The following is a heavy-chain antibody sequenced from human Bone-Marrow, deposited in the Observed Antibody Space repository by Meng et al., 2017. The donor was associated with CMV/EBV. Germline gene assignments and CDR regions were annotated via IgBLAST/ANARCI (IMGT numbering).Heavy chain of an antibody. Sequence: GESLKISCAASGFTFSSYGMHWVRQAPGKGLEWVAFIRYDGSNNYYVDSVKGRFTISRDSSKNTLYLQMNSLRAEDTAFYYCSIARGVVSVPAAITYWGQGTLVTVSS. V-gene: IGHV3-30*02. CDR3: SIARGVVSVPAAITY. D-gene: IGHD2-2*01. J-gene: IGHJ4*02. CDR1: GFTFSSYG. CDR2: IRYDGSNN.